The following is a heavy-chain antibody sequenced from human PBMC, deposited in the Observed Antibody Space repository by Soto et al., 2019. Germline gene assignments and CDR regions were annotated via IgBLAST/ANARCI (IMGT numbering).Heavy chain of an antibody. CDR3: GPYYFDH. CDR2: IYYMGRT. J-gene: IGHJ4*02. CDR1: SISTYY. Sequence: ETLSLTCTVDSISTYYWNWIRQSPGKGLEWIGYIYYMGRTNYNPSLRSRVTMSIDTSRNQFSLKLRSVTAADTAAYTYGPYYFDHWGQGALVTVSS. D-gene: IGHD5-18*01. V-gene: IGHV4-59*01.